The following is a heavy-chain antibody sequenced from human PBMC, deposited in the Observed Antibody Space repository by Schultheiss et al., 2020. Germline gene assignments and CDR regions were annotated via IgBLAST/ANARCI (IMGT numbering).Heavy chain of an antibody. CDR1: GGSISSYY. Sequence: SQTLSLTCTVSGGSISSYYWSWIRQPPGKGLEWIGYIYYSGSTNYNPSLKSRVTISVDTSKNQFSLKLSSVTAADTAVYYCAREGTVTLYYFDYWGQGTLVTVSS. CDR3: AREGTVTLYYFDY. D-gene: IGHD4-17*01. J-gene: IGHJ4*02. V-gene: IGHV4-59*01. CDR2: IYYSGST.